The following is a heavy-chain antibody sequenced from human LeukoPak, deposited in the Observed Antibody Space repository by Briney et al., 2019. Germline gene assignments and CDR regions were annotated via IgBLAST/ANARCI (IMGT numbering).Heavy chain of an antibody. D-gene: IGHD3-9*01. CDR3: ARESRRDYDILTGYYPPPHFDY. CDR1: GYTYTGYY. J-gene: IGHJ4*02. V-gene: IGHV1-2*04. Sequence: ASVKVSCKASGYTYTGYYMHWVRQAPGQGLEWMGWINPNSGGTNYAQKFQGWVTMTTDTSTSTAYMELRSLRSDDTAVYYCARESRRDYDILTGYYPPPHFDYWGQGTLVTVPS. CDR2: INPNSGGT.